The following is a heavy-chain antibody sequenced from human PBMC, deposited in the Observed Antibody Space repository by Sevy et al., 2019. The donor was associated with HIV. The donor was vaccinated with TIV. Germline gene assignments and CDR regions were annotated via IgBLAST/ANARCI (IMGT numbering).Heavy chain of an antibody. J-gene: IGHJ3*02. CDR2: ISGSSGTT. CDR1: GLTFSNYV. V-gene: IGHV3-23*01. D-gene: IGHD6-25*01. Sequence: GGSLRLSCAASGLTFSNYVMSWVRQAPGKGLEWLSVISGSSGTTYAAESVKGRFTISRDNSKNTLYLHMSSLGAEDTAVYYCARNLSPSGAFDIWDQGTRVTVSS. CDR3: ARNLSPSGAFDI.